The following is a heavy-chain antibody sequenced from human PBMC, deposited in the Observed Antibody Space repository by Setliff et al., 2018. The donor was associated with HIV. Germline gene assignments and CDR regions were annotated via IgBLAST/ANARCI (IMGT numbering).Heavy chain of an antibody. V-gene: IGHV4-39*01. CDR1: GGSINSTSYY. J-gene: IGHJ4*02. CDR3: ARSIVPVASVYYYFEY. D-gene: IGHD3-3*01. Sequence: SETLSLTCTVSGGSINSTSYYWGWIRQPPGNGLEWIGSIYHTGSTYYKPSLKSRVTISVDTSKNQFSLRLRSVAAGDTAVYYCARSIVPVASVYYYFEYWGQGTLVTFSS. CDR2: IYHTGST.